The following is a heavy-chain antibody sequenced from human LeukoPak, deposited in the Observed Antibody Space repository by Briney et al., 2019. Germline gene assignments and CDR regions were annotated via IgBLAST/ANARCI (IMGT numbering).Heavy chain of an antibody. J-gene: IGHJ4*02. Sequence: PSETLSLTCTVSGGSISSYYWSWIRQPPGKGLEWIGYIYYSGSTNYNPSLKSRVTISVDTSKNQFSLKLSSVTAADTAVYYCARGGITIFGVVITPFDYWGQGTLVTVSS. CDR3: ARGGITIFGVVITPFDY. CDR2: IYYSGST. D-gene: IGHD3-3*01. CDR1: GGSISSYY. V-gene: IGHV4-59*01.